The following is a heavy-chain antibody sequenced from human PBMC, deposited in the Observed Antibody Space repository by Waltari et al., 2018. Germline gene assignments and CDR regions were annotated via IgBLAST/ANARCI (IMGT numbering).Heavy chain of an antibody. J-gene: IGHJ2*01. V-gene: IGHV3-48*03. D-gene: IGHD1-26*01. CDR3: ARGLGATLLRHWYFDL. Sequence: EVQLVESGGGLVQPGGSLRLSCEASGFSLSRFEMNWVRQAPGKGPEWISYISIGGSDMYYADSVMGRFSVSRDNSKNALYLEMNSLRGEDTAIYYCARGLGATLLRHWYFDLWGRDTLVAVS. CDR1: GFSLSRFE. CDR2: ISIGGSDM.